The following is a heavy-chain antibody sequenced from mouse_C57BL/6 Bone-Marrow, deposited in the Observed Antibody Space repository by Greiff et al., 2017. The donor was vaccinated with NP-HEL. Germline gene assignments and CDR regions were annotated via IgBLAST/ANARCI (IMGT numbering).Heavy chain of an antibody. CDR3: GGDYGGSYGFAY. CDR2: IYPTSGNT. Sequence: VQLQESGAELARPGASVKLSCKASGYTFTSYGISWVKQRPGQGLEWIGEIYPTSGNTYYNEKFKGKATLTADKSSSTSYMELRSLTSEESADYVCGGDYGGSYGFAYWGRGTLVTVSA. V-gene: IGHV1-81*01. CDR1: GYTFTSYG. D-gene: IGHD1-1*01. J-gene: IGHJ3*01.